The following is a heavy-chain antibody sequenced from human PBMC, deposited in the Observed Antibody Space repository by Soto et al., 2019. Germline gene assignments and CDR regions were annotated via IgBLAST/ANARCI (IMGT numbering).Heavy chain of an antibody. CDR2: ISGSGGST. D-gene: IGHD5-12*01. Sequence: GGSLRLSCAASGFTFSSYAMSWVRQAPGKGLEWVSAISGSGGSTYYADSVKGRFTISRDNSKNTLYLQMNSLRAEDTAVYYCAKGDGYNWGAGYYYGMDVWGQGTTVTVSS. CDR1: GFTFSSYA. J-gene: IGHJ6*02. CDR3: AKGDGYNWGAGYYYGMDV. V-gene: IGHV3-23*01.